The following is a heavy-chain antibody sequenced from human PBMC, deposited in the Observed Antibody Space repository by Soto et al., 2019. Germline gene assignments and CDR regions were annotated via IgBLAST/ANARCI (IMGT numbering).Heavy chain of an antibody. V-gene: IGHV3-23*01. J-gene: IGHJ3*02. Sequence: GGSLRLSCVASGFPFSSYASSWVRQTPGKGLEWVSGISGIGGRTYYADSVKGRFTISRDNSNNTLSLQMHILRVEDTAVYFCAKGGYYSLFDIWGQGTMVIVSS. CDR1: GFPFSSYA. D-gene: IGHD3-16*01. CDR3: AKGGYYSLFDI. CDR2: ISGIGGRT.